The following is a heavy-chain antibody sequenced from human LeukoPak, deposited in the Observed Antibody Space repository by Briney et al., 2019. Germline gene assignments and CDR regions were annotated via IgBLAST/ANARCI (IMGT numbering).Heavy chain of an antibody. V-gene: IGHV3-7*01. CDR3: ASRIGDRTIYDY. CDR1: GFTFRTYW. D-gene: IGHD6-6*01. J-gene: IGHJ4*02. Sequence: GGSLRLSCAASGFTFRTYWMSWVRQAPGKGLEWVASIHRGGSETYYVESVKGRFSISTDNAMNSFFLQMNSLIAAGPAVYFFASRIGDRTIYDYWGQGTLVTVSS. CDR2: IHRGGSET.